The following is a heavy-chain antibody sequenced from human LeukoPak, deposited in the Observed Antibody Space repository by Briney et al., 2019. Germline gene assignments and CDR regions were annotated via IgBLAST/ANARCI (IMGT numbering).Heavy chain of an antibody. Sequence: GASVKVSCKASGYTFTSYDINWVRQATGQGLEWMGWMNPNSGNTGYAQKFRGRVTITRNTSISTAYMELSSLRSEDTAVYYCARGLITMVRGVLFFDIWGQGTMVTVSS. CDR3: ARGLITMVRGVLFFDI. V-gene: IGHV1-8*03. CDR1: GYTFTSYD. CDR2: MNPNSGNT. D-gene: IGHD3-10*01. J-gene: IGHJ3*02.